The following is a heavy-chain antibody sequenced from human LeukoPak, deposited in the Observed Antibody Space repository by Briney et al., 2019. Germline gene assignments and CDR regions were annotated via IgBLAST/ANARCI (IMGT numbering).Heavy chain of an antibody. Sequence: PSETLSLTCTVSGASISSYYWSWIRQPPGKGLEWIGDIYYSGSIKYNPSLKSRVTISVDTSKNQFSLKLSSVTAADTAVYYCARFGYSSSWEFDYWGQGTLVTVSS. CDR1: GASISSYY. D-gene: IGHD6-13*01. CDR2: IYYSGSI. V-gene: IGHV4-59*12. J-gene: IGHJ4*02. CDR3: ARFGYSSSWEFDY.